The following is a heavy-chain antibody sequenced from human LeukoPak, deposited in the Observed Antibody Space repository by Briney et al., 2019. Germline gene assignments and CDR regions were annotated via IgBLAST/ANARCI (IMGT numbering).Heavy chain of an antibody. CDR2: IYSGGST. Sequence: GGSLRLSCAASGFTVSNNYMSWVRHAPGKRLEWVSVIYSGGSTYYADSMKDRFTISRDDSKNTLYLQMNSLRAEDTAMYYCARCISDAFDIWGQGTMVTVSS. CDR3: ARCISDAFDI. V-gene: IGHV3-53*01. CDR1: GFTVSNNY. J-gene: IGHJ3*02. D-gene: IGHD2-8*01.